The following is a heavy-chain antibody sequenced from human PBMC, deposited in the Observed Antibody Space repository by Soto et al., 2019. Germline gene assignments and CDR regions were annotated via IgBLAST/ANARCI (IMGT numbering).Heavy chain of an antibody. D-gene: IGHD3-3*01. Sequence: GASVKVSCKASGYTFTSYDINWVRQATGQGLEWMGWMNPNSGNTGYAQKFQGRVTMTRNTSISTAYMELSSLRSEDTAVYYCARGNLDYDFWSGYTTYYFDYWGQGTLVTSPQ. CDR1: GYTFTSYD. J-gene: IGHJ4*02. V-gene: IGHV1-8*01. CDR3: ARGNLDYDFWSGYTTYYFDY. CDR2: MNPNSGNT.